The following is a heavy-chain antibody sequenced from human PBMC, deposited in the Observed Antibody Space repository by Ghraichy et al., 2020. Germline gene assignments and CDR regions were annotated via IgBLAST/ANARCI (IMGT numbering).Heavy chain of an antibody. D-gene: IGHD2-21*02. CDR2: IYYSGNT. V-gene: IGHV4-31*03. J-gene: IGHJ6*02. Sequence: SETLSLTCTVSGGSVNSGGYYWTWIRQHPQKGLEWIGYIYYSGNTYFNPSLKSRVSISMDTSKNQFSLKLSSVTAADTAVYYCARDRATATPDYFYGLDVWGQGTTVTVSS. CDR3: ARDRATATPDYFYGLDV. CDR1: GGSVNSGGYY.